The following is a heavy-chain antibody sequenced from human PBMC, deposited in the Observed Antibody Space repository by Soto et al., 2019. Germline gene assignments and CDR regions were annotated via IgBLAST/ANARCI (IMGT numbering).Heavy chain of an antibody. J-gene: IGHJ4*02. V-gene: IGHV3-7*03. D-gene: IGHD2-2*02. CDR3: ARIYCSSSSCYIDF. CDR2: INQDGSQK. Sequence: GGSLRLSCAASGFALSNYWMSWVRQAPGKGLEWVANINQDGSQKFYLDSVEGRFTISRDNARNSLYLQMNSLRAEDTAIYYCARIYCSSSSCYIDFWGQGILVTVSS. CDR1: GFALSNYW.